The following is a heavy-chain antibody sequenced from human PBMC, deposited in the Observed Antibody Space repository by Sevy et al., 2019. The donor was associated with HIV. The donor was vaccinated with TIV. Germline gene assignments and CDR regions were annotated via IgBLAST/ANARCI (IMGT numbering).Heavy chain of an antibody. CDR1: GFTFSRYW. J-gene: IGHJ5*02. CDR3: AKELPGYQYDSSGNLDT. V-gene: IGHV3-7*03. D-gene: IGHD6-19*01. CDR2: IKQDGSEK. Sequence: GGSLRLSCAASGFTFSRYWMTWVRQAPGKGLEWVANIKQDGSEKYYMDSVKGRFTISRDNAKKSLFLQMNSLRAEDTAIYYCAKELPGYQYDSSGNLDTWGQGRLVTVSS.